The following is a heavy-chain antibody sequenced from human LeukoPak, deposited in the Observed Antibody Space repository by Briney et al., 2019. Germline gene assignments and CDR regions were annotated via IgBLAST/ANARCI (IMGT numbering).Heavy chain of an antibody. CDR3: ARPLYYYYYMDV. CDR2: ISGSGGDT. Sequence: GGSPRLSCAASGFTFSYYAMSWVRQAPGKGLEWVSGISGSGGDTYYADSVKGRFTISRDNSKNTLYLQMNSLRAEDTAFYYCARPLYYYYYMDVWGKGTTVTVSS. J-gene: IGHJ6*03. V-gene: IGHV3-23*01. CDR1: GFTFSYYA.